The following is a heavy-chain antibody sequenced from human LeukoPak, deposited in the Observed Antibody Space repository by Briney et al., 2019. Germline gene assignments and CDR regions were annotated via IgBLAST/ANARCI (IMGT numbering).Heavy chain of an antibody. V-gene: IGHV4-59*01. D-gene: IGHD1-26*01. CDR3: AREVGSQNFDY. CDR1: GGSFSGYY. CDR2: IYYSGST. J-gene: IGHJ4*02. Sequence: SETLSLTCAVYGGSFSGYYWSWIRQPPGKGLEWIGYIYYSGSTNYNPSLKSRVTISVDTSKNQFSLKLSSVTAADTAVYYCAREVGSQNFDYWGQGTLVTVSS.